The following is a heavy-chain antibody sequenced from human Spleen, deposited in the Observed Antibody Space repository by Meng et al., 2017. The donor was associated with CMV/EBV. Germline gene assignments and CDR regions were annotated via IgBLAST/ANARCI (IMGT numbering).Heavy chain of an antibody. J-gene: IGHJ5*02. Sequence: AASGLTFSRYYMNWVRQAPGKGLEWVSSISTSGGYAHYADSVKGRFTISRDNAKNSLSLQMNSLRAEDTAVYYCASRLYSSSWTGFDPWGQGTLVTVS. CDR3: ASRLYSSSWTGFDP. V-gene: IGHV3-21*01. CDR1: GLTFSRYY. CDR2: ISTSGGYA. D-gene: IGHD2-2*01.